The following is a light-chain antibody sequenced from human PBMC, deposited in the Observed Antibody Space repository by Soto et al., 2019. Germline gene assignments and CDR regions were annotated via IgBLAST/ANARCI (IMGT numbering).Light chain of an antibody. CDR2: GAS. Sequence: EIVMTQSPATPSVSPGERATLSCRASQSVSSNLAWYQQKPGQAPRLLIYGASTRASGIPARFSGSGSGTEFTLTISSLQSEDFAVYYCQQYNNWPPLTVGGGTKVEIK. CDR1: QSVSSN. V-gene: IGKV3-15*01. CDR3: QQYNNWPPLT. J-gene: IGKJ4*01.